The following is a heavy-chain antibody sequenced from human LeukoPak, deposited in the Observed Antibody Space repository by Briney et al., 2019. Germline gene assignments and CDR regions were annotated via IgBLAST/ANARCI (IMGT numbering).Heavy chain of an antibody. Sequence: GGSLRLSCAASGFTFSTSGMNWVCQAPGKGLEWVSYISSSSSTIYYADSVKGRFTISRDNAKNSMYLQMNSLRAEDTAVYYCARGTAAVYFDHWGQGILVTVSS. CDR2: ISSSSSTI. D-gene: IGHD6-13*01. CDR1: GFTFSTSG. J-gene: IGHJ4*02. CDR3: ARGTAAVYFDH. V-gene: IGHV3-48*04.